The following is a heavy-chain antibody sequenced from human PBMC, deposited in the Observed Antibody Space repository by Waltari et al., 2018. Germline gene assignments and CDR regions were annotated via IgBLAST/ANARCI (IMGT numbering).Heavy chain of an antibody. J-gene: IGHJ5*02. CDR3: ARGPCGGDCYFQIGVDP. CDR1: GGSISSGGYY. CDR2: IYYRGST. D-gene: IGHD2-21*01. V-gene: IGHV4-31*03. Sequence: QVQLQESGPGLVKPSQTLSLTCTVSGGSISSGGYYWSWIGQHPGKGLEWIGYIYYRGSTDYNPSLKSRVTISVDTAKNQFSLKLSSVTAADTAVYYCARGPCGGDCYFQIGVDPWGQGTLVTVSS.